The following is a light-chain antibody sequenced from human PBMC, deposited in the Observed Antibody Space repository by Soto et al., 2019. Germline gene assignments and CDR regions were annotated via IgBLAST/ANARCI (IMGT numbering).Light chain of an antibody. Sequence: EIVLTQSPGTLSLSPGERATLSCRASQTVSGNYFAWYQQKPGQAPRLLIYGASRRATGIPDRFSGSGSGTDFTLTINRLEPEDSAVYYCKQYGSSTWTFGQGTKVDIK. CDR3: KQYGSSTWT. V-gene: IGKV3-20*01. CDR1: QTVSGNY. CDR2: GAS. J-gene: IGKJ1*01.